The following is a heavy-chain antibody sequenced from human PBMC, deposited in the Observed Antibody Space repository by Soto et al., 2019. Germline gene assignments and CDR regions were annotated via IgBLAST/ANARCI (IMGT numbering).Heavy chain of an antibody. Sequence: VGSLSLSCAASGFTFSSYALSWVRQAPGKGLEWVSAISGSGGSTYYADSVKGRFTTSRDNSKNTLYLQMNSLRAEDTAVYYCAKAPSYDSSGYYSSGGYFDYWGQGTLVTVSS. D-gene: IGHD3-22*01. CDR1: GFTFSSYA. CDR2: ISGSGGST. V-gene: IGHV3-23*01. J-gene: IGHJ4*02. CDR3: AKAPSYDSSGYYSSGGYFDY.